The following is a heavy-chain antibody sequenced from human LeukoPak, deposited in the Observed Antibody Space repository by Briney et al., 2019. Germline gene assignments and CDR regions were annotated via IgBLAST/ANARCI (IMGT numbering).Heavy chain of an antibody. CDR2: IDWDADK. Sequence: SGPALVKPTQTLTLTCTFSGFSLSTNGMCVSWIRQPPGKPLEWLARIDWDADKYYNTSLKTRLTISRDASKNQVLLTMTNMDPVDTATYYCARRGYFSSGWYFFDYWGQGILVTVSS. V-gene: IGHV2-70*11. D-gene: IGHD6-19*01. CDR1: GFSLSTNGMC. CDR3: ARRGYFSSGWYFFDY. J-gene: IGHJ4*02.